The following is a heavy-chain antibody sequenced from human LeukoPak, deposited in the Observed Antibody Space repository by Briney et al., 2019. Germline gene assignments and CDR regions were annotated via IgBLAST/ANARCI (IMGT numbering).Heavy chain of an antibody. CDR1: GFTFSIYA. J-gene: IGHJ4*02. D-gene: IGHD4-17*01. CDR2: ISHDGSNK. Sequence: GGSLRLSCAASGFTFSIYAMHWVRQAPGKGLEWVAVISHDGSNKYYADSVKGRFTISRDNSKNTLYLQMNSLRAEDTAVYYCARERQSTTVTPDYWGQGTLVTVSS. V-gene: IGHV3-30-3*01. CDR3: ARERQSTTVTPDY.